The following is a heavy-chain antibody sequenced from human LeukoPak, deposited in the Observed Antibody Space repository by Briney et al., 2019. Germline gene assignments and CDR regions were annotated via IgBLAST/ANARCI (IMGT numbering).Heavy chain of an antibody. J-gene: IGHJ4*02. V-gene: IGHV3-30*02. Sequence: GGSLRLSCAASGFTFSSYGMHWVRQAPGKGLAWVAFIRYDGSNKYYADSVKGRFTISRDNCKNTLYMQMNSLRAEDTAVYYGAKDGGDGYYFDYWGQGTLVTVSS. CDR2: IRYDGSNK. D-gene: IGHD5-24*01. CDR3: AKDGGDGYYFDY. CDR1: GFTFSSYG.